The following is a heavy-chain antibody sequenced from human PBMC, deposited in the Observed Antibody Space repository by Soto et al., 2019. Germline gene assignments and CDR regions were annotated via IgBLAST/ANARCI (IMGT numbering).Heavy chain of an antibody. CDR2: INHSGST. CDR1: GGSFSGYY. V-gene: IGHV4-34*01. Sequence: QVQLQQWGAGLLKPSETLSLTCAVYGGSFSGYYWSWIRQPPGKGLEWIGEINHSGSTNYNPSLKSRVTITGDTSKNQFPLKLSFLTAADTAVYYCARPPPHRYCSSTSCYDDYMDVWGKGTTVTVSS. D-gene: IGHD2-2*01. J-gene: IGHJ6*03. CDR3: ARPPPHRYCSSTSCYDDYMDV.